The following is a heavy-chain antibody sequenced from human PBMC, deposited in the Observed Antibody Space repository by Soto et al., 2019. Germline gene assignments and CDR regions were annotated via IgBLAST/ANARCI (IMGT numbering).Heavy chain of an antibody. CDR2: ISAYNGNT. Sequence: ASVKGSCKASGYPFTSYGMCRVRQAPGKGLEWMGWISAYNGNTNYAQKLQGRVTMTTDTSTSTAYMELRSLRSDDTAVYYCARERITIFGVVMSWFDPWGQGTLVTVSS. CDR1: GYPFTSYG. D-gene: IGHD3-3*01. V-gene: IGHV1-18*01. J-gene: IGHJ5*02. CDR3: ARERITIFGVVMSWFDP.